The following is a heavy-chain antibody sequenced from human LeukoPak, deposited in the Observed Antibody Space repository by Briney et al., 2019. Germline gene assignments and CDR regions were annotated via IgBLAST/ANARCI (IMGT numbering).Heavy chain of an antibody. CDR1: GFTFSTYT. V-gene: IGHV3-30*04. J-gene: IGHJ4*02. CDR2: ISYDGSNK. Sequence: GGSLRLSCAASGFTFSTYTIHWVRQAPGKGLEWVAVISYDGSNKYYADSVKGRFTLSRDNSKDTLYLQMDSLRAEDTAVYSCARGYCSSTACPPCDYWGQGTLVTVSS. D-gene: IGHD2-2*01. CDR3: ARGYCSSTACPPCDY.